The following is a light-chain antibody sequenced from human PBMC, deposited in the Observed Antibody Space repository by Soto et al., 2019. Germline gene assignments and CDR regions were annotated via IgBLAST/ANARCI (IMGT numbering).Light chain of an antibody. V-gene: IGKV4-1*01. J-gene: IGKJ1*01. CDR2: WAS. CDR3: QQDYNTGA. Sequence: DIVMTQSPDSLAVSLGERATINCKSSQSVLYSSNNKNYLAWYQQKPGQPPKLLIYWASTRESGVPDRFSGSGSGTDFTLTISSRQAEDVAVYYCQQDYNTGAFGQGYKVDIK. CDR1: QSVLYSSNNKNY.